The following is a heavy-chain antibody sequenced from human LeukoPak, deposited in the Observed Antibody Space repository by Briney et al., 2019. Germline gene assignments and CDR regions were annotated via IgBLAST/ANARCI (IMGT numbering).Heavy chain of an antibody. Sequence: SETLSLTCTVSGGSISRYYWSWIRQPPGKGLEWIGYIYYSGSTNYNPSLKSRVTISVDTSKNQFSLKLSSVTAADTAVYYCARRTAVAGTWYFFDYWGQGTLVTVSS. CDR2: IYYSGST. CDR3: ARRTAVAGTWYFFDY. D-gene: IGHD6-19*01. V-gene: IGHV4-59*08. CDR1: GGSISRYY. J-gene: IGHJ4*02.